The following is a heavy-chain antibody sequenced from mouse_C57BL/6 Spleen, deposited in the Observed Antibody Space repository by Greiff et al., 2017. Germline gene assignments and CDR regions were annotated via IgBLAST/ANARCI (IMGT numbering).Heavy chain of an antibody. D-gene: IGHD2-3*01. CDR2: IYPGDGDT. CDR1: GYAFSSYW. CDR3: ARYGLLRGAMDY. V-gene: IGHV1-80*01. Sequence: VKLMESGAELVKPGASVKISCKASGYAFSSYWMNWVKQRPGKGLEWIGQIYPGDGDTNYNGKFKGKATLTADKSSSTAYMQLSSLTSEDSAVYFCARYGLLRGAMDYWGQGTSVTVSS. J-gene: IGHJ4*01.